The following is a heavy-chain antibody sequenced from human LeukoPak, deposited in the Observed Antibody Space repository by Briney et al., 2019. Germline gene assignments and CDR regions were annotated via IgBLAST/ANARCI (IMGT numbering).Heavy chain of an antibody. J-gene: IGHJ5*02. D-gene: IGHD3-9*01. V-gene: IGHV3-21*04. CDR3: ARDVGDYDILTGYDKNWFDP. CDR2: ISSSSSYI. CDR1: GFTFSSYS. Sequence: PGGSLRLSCAASGFTFSSYSMNWVRQAPGKGLEWVSSISSSSSYIYYADSVKGRFTISRDNAKNSLYLQMNSLRAEDTAVYYCARDVGDYDILTGYDKNWFDPWGQGTLVTVSS.